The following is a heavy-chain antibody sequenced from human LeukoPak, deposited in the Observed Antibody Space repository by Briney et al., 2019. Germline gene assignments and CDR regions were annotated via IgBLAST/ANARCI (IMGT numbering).Heavy chain of an antibody. CDR3: AKAFKFGVIIPPTYYYYYMDV. D-gene: IGHD3-3*01. Sequence: GGSLRLSCAASGFAFSSYAMSWVRQAPGKGLEWVSAISGSGGGTYYADSVKGRFTISRDNSKNTLYLQMNSLRAEDTAVYYCAKAFKFGVIIPPTYYYYYMDVWGKGTTATVSS. V-gene: IGHV3-23*01. CDR2: ISGSGGGT. J-gene: IGHJ6*03. CDR1: GFAFSSYA.